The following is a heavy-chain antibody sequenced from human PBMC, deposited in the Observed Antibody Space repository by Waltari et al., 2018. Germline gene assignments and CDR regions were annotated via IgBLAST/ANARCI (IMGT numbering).Heavy chain of an antibody. CDR3: ARDSFHCSGGSCYGANYYYYMDV. J-gene: IGHJ6*03. CDR1: GGSISRYS. V-gene: IGHV4-4*07. D-gene: IGHD2-15*01. CDR2: IYTSGST. Sequence: QVQLQESGPGLVKPSETLSLTCTVSGGSISRYSWSWIRQPAGQGLDWIGRIYTSGSTNYNPSLKSRVTMSVDTSKNQFSLKLSSVTAADTAVYYCARDSFHCSGGSCYGANYYYYMDVWGKGTTVTVSS.